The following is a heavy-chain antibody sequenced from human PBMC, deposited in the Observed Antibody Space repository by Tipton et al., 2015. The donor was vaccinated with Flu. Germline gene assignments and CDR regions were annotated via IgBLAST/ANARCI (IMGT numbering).Heavy chain of an antibody. CDR1: GVSIRTTSYH. J-gene: IGHJ4*02. D-gene: IGHD3-10*01. CDR3: ATTTYYYGSGSHDY. Sequence: TLSLTCTVSGVSIRTTSYHWGWIRQPPGKGLEWIASLSYSGSTFYKSSLKSRVTISVDTSKNQFSLKVSSVTAADTAVYYCATTTYYYGSGSHDYWGQGTLVTVSS. V-gene: IGHV4-39*01. CDR2: LSYSGST.